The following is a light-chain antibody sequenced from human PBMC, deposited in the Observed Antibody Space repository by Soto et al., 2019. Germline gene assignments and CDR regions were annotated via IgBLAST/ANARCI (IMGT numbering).Light chain of an antibody. J-gene: IGLJ1*01. CDR2: EVS. CDR1: SSDVGDYPY. CDR3: SSYSATNTLV. Sequence: QSALTQPASVSGSPGQSITISCTGTSSDVGDYPYVSWYQQHPAKVPKLIIYEVSHRPSGITSRFSGSKSQNTASPTISGLQAEDEADYYCSSYSATNTLVFGSGTKVTVL. V-gene: IGLV2-14*01.